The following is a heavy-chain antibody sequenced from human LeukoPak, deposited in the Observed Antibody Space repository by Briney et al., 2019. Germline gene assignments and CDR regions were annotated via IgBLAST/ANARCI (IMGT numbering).Heavy chain of an antibody. CDR2: IYYSGST. J-gene: IGHJ4*02. D-gene: IGHD3-10*01. V-gene: IGHV4-39*01. CDR1: GGSISSSSYY. Sequence: SETLSLTCTVSGGSISSSSYYWGWIRQPPGKGLEWIGSIYYSGSTYYNPSLKSRVTISVDTSKNQFSLKLSSVTAADTAVYYCARTYYYGSGSYGLFDYWGQGTLVTVSS. CDR3: ARTYYYGSGSYGLFDY.